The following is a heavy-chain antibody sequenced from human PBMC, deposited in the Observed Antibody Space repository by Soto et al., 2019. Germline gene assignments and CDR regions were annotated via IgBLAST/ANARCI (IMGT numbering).Heavy chain of an antibody. J-gene: IGHJ4*02. CDR3: ARDSGYDYDDY. CDR2: IIPILGIA. D-gene: IGHD5-12*01. Sequence: SVKVSCKASGGTFSSYTISWVRQAPGQGLEWMGRIIPILGIANYAQKFQGRVTITADKSTSTACMELSSLRSEDTAVYYCARDSGYDYDDYWGQGTLVTVSS. CDR1: GGTFSSYT. V-gene: IGHV1-69*04.